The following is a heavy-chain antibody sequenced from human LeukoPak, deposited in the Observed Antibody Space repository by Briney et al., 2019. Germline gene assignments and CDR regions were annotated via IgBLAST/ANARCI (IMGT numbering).Heavy chain of an antibody. Sequence: GGSLRLSCAASGFSVSDYYMNWVRQAPGKGLEWVSFIYSDGRAYYADSVKGRFTISRDNSRNTLYLQMNRLRVEDTAVYYCARDDIPVIWGQGTLVTVSS. CDR1: GFSVSDYY. J-gene: IGHJ4*02. CDR3: ARDDIPVI. V-gene: IGHV3-53*01. CDR2: IYSDGRA. D-gene: IGHD2-15*01.